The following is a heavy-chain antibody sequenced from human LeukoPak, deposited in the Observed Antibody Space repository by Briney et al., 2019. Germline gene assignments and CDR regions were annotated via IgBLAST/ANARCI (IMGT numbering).Heavy chain of an antibody. V-gene: IGHV3-23*01. CDR3: AKDPILWFGELLEGAAYYGMDV. D-gene: IGHD3-10*01. J-gene: IGHJ6*02. Sequence: GGSLRLSCAASGFTFSSYAMSWVRQAPGKGLEWVSAISGSGGSTYYADSVKGRFTISRDNSKNTLYLQMNSLRAEDTAVYYCAKDPILWFGELLEGAAYYGMDVWGQGTTVTVSS. CDR2: ISGSGGST. CDR1: GFTFSSYA.